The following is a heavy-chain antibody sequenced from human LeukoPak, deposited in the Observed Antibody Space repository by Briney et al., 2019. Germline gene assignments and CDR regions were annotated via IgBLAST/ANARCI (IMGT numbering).Heavy chain of an antibody. J-gene: IGHJ4*02. D-gene: IGHD1-26*01. CDR1: GFTFSPYS. Sequence: PGGSLRLSCAASGFTFSPYSMNWVRQAPGKGLEWVSSISSSSAYIYYADSVKGQFTISRDNANNSLYLQMNSLRAEDTAMYYCARVGAPDYWGQGTLVTVSS. CDR3: ARVGAPDY. V-gene: IGHV3-21*01. CDR2: ISSSSAYI.